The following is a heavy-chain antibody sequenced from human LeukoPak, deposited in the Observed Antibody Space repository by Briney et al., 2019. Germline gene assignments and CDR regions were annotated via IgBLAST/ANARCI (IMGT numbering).Heavy chain of an antibody. CDR2: ISGSGAMT. D-gene: IGHD3-10*01. Sequence: GGSLRLSCAASGFTLSNHAMIWVRQAPGKGLEWVSSISGSGAMTYYADSVKGRLTISRDNAMDTLYLHMNSLRADDTAVYYCAKDRVDGSGSQFESWGQGSLVIVSS. CDR1: GFTLSNHA. CDR3: AKDRVDGSGSQFES. J-gene: IGHJ4*02. V-gene: IGHV3-23*01.